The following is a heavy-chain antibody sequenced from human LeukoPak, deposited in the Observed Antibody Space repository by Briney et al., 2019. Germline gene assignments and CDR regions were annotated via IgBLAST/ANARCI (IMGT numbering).Heavy chain of an antibody. CDR2: ISSSSSYI. CDR1: GFTFSSYS. V-gene: IGHV3-21*01. CDR3: ARYARFGYPRGHNWFDP. D-gene: IGHD3-10*01. Sequence: GGSLRLSCAASGFTFSSYSMNWVRQAPGKGLEWVSSISSSSSYIYYADSVKGRFTISRDNAKNSLYLQMNSLRGKDTAVYYCARYARFGYPRGHNWFDPWGQGTLVTVSS. J-gene: IGHJ5*02.